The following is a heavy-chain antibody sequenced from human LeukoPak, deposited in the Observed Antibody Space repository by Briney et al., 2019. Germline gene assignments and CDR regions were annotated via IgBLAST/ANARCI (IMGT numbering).Heavy chain of an antibody. D-gene: IGHD2-15*01. Sequence: SHTLSLISNLSGRFISIGGYYWSWIRQHPEKGPEWIEYLYYSGSIYYNPSLQSRVTISVDTSKNRLSLRLSSLTAADTAVYYCARYRIRYCSGGSCYKWFHPWGQGTLVTVSS. CDR3: ARYRIRYCSGGSCYKWFHP. CDR1: GRFISIGGYY. J-gene: IGHJ5*02. V-gene: IGHV4-31*03. CDR2: LYYSGSI.